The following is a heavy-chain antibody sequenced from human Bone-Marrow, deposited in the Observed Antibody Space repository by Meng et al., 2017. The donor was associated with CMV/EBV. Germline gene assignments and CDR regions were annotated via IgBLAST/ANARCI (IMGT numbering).Heavy chain of an antibody. J-gene: IGHJ4*01. CDR2: ISTSSSSI. V-gene: IGHV3-21*04. CDR1: GFTFSSYS. D-gene: IGHD1-26*01. Sequence: GESLKISCVASGFTFSSYSMNWVRQAPGKGLEWVSSISTSSSSIYYGDSVKGRFTIPRDNSKNSLYLQMNSLRAEDTAVYYCAKEPSVVGATTDWGRGKLVNIAS. CDR3: AKEPSVVGATTD.